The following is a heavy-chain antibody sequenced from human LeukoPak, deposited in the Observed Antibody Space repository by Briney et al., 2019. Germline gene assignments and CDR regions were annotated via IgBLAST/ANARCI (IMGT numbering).Heavy chain of an antibody. Sequence: GGSLRLSCAASGFTFSNAWMSWVRQAPGKGLEWVGRIKSKTDGGTTDYAAPVKGRFTISRDDSKNTLYLQMNSLKTEDTAVYHCTTQLRFLEWNNWFDPWGQGTLVTVSS. CDR1: GFTFSNAW. CDR2: IKSKTDGGTT. D-gene: IGHD3-3*01. CDR3: TTQLRFLEWNNWFDP. V-gene: IGHV3-15*01. J-gene: IGHJ5*02.